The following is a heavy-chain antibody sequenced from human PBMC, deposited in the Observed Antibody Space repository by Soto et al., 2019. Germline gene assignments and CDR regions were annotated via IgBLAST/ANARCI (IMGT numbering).Heavy chain of an antibody. CDR3: ARLGGSGSYFLSGYGMDV. CDR2: ISYDGSNK. D-gene: IGHD3-10*01. Sequence: QVQLVESGGGVVQPGRSLRLSCAASGFTFSSYAMHWVRQAPGKGLEWVAVISYDGSNKYYADSVKGRFTISRDNSKNTLYLQMNSLRAEDTAVYYSARLGGSGSYFLSGYGMDVWGQGTTVTVSS. V-gene: IGHV3-30-3*01. J-gene: IGHJ6*02. CDR1: GFTFSSYA.